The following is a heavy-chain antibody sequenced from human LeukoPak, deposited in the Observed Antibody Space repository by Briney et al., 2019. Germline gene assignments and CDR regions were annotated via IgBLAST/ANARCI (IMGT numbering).Heavy chain of an antibody. CDR3: ARSHIVVVPASTYYYYYGMDV. CDR1: GGSFSGYY. CDR2: INHSGST. D-gene: IGHD2-2*01. Sequence: NPSETLSLTCAVYGGSFSGYYWSWIRQPPGKGLEWIGEINHSGSTNYNPSLKSRVTISVDKSKNQFSLKLSSVTAADTAVYYCARSHIVVVPASTYYYYYGMDVWGKGTTVTVSS. V-gene: IGHV4-34*01. J-gene: IGHJ6*04.